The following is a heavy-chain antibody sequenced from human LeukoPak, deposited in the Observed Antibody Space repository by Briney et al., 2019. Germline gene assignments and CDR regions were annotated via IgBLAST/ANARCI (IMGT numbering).Heavy chain of an antibody. CDR2: ISSSGSTI. D-gene: IGHD3-10*01. CDR3: ARVARPYYYGSANWFDP. V-gene: IGHV3-48*04. Sequence: AGGSLRLSCAASGFTLKTYSMNWVRQAPGKGLEWVSYISSSGSTIYYADSVKGRFTISRDNAKNSLYLQMNSLRAEDTAVYYCARVARPYYYGSANWFDPWGQGTLVTVSS. CDR1: GFTLKTYS. J-gene: IGHJ5*02.